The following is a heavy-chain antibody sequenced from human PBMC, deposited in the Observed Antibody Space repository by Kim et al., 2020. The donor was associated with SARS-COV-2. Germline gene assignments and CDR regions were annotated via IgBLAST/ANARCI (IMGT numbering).Heavy chain of an antibody. D-gene: IGHD4-17*01. CDR1: GYSISSGYY. Sequence: SETLSLTCTVSGYSISSGYYWGWIRQPPGKGLEWIGSIYHSGSTYYNPFLKSRVTISVDTSKNQFSLKLSSVTAADTAVYYCARDHPDYGDNHWFDPWGQGTLVTVSS. CDR3: ARDHPDYGDNHWFDP. V-gene: IGHV4-38-2*02. CDR2: IYHSGST. J-gene: IGHJ5*02.